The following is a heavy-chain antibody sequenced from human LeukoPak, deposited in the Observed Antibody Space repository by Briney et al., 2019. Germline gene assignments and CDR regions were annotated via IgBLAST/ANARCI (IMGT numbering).Heavy chain of an antibody. J-gene: IGHJ6*02. CDR3: AREAPRYYYDSSGSYMDV. CDR2: AYYSGYT. D-gene: IGHD3-22*01. Sequence: PSETLSLTCTVSGGSISSSSYSWDWIRQPPGKGLEWIGSAYYSGYTYYNPSLKSRLTISVDTSKNQFSMKMSSVTAADTAVYYCAREAPRYYYDSSGSYMDVWGQGTTVTVSS. CDR1: GGSISSSSYS. V-gene: IGHV4-39*07.